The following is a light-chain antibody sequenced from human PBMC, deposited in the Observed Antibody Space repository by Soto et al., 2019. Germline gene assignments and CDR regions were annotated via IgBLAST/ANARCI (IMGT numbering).Light chain of an antibody. CDR1: SSNIGSNT. Sequence: QYVLTQPPSASGTPGQRVTISWSGSSSNIGSNTVNWYQQLPGTAPKLLIYSNNQRPSGVPDRFSGSKSGTSASLAISGLQSEDEADYYCAAWDDSLNGSVVFGGGTKLTVL. CDR2: SNN. CDR3: AAWDDSLNGSVV. V-gene: IGLV1-44*01. J-gene: IGLJ2*01.